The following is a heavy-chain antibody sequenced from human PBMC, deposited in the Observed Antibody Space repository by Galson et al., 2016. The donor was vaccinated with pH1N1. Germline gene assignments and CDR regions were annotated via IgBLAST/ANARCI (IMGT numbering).Heavy chain of an antibody. CDR1: GYGFTSYW. J-gene: IGHJ6*03. D-gene: IGHD2-21*01. V-gene: IGHV5-51*01. Sequence: QSGAEVKKPGESLKISCKGSGYGFTSYWIAWVRQMPGKGLEWMGIIYPGDSDTRYSPSFQGQVTISAEQSINTAYLQWSSLKASDTATYYCARIGSDDPIYYDYMDVWGKGTTVTVSS. CDR2: IYPGDSDT. CDR3: ARIGSDDPIYYDYMDV.